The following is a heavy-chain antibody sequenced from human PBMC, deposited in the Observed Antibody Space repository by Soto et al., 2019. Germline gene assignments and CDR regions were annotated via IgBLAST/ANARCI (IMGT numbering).Heavy chain of an antibody. CDR3: ARRSPDENFDY. CDR2: IYYSGST. CDR1: GGSISSYY. Sequence: SETLSLTCTVSGGSISSYYWSWIRQPPGKGLEWIGYIYYSGSTNYNPSLKSRVTISVDTSKNQFSLKLSSVTAADTAVYYCARRSPDENFDYWGQGTLVTVSS. V-gene: IGHV4-59*08. J-gene: IGHJ4*02.